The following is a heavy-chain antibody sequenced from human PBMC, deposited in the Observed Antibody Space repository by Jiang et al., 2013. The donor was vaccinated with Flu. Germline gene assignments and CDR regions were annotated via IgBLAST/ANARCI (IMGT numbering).Heavy chain of an antibody. CDR3: VRGGDYCSGDNCYSVGAFDI. CDR2: VIPFYGIR. J-gene: IGHJ3*02. V-gene: IGHV1-69*17. D-gene: IGHD2-15*01. CDR1: GDTFSRYP. Sequence: SGAEVKKPGSSMKVSCKASGDTFSRYPINWVRQAPGQGLEWMGGVIPFYGIRKDAQKFQGRVTITADKSTSTAYMELSSLRFEDTAMYYCVRGGDYCSGDNCYSVGAFDIWGQGQWSPSLQ.